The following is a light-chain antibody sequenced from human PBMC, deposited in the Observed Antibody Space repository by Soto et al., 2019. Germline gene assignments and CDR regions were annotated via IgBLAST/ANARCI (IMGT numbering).Light chain of an antibody. Sequence: EIVLTQSPGTLSLSPGERATLYCSSSQSVLSSYLAWYQQKPGQAPRLLIYLASSRAAGIPYRFSGSGSGTNFTLTISRRVAEAFAVYYCQQDGSSPWTFCQWTKLDI. CDR2: LAS. CDR3: QQDGSSPWT. CDR1: QSVLSSY. J-gene: IGKJ1*01. V-gene: IGKV3-20*01.